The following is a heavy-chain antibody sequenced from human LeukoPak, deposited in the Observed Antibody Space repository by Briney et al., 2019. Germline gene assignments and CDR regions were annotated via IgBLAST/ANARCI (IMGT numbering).Heavy chain of an antibody. CDR1: GGSISSSSYS. Sequence: SETLSLTCTVSGGSISSSSYSWGWIRQPPGKGLEWIGSIYYSGSTYYNPSLKSRVTISVDTSKNQFSLKLSSVTAADTAVYYCATRPATIVLDYYYYYMDVWGKGTTVTVSS. J-gene: IGHJ6*03. V-gene: IGHV4-39*07. CDR3: ATRPATIVLDYYYYYMDV. D-gene: IGHD4-11*01. CDR2: IYYSGST.